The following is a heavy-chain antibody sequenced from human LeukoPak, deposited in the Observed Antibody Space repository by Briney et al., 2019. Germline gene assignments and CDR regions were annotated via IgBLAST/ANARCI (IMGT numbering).Heavy chain of an antibody. Sequence: PSETLSLTCTVSGGSMSSYYWSWIRQPAGKGLEWIGRIYSSGRTNYNPSLKSRVTLSVDTSKNQFSLKLSSVTAADTAVYYCARVPHPVVVVVAATPDYWGQGTLVTVSS. V-gene: IGHV4-4*07. D-gene: IGHD2-15*01. J-gene: IGHJ4*02. CDR1: GGSMSSYY. CDR2: IYSSGRT. CDR3: ARVPHPVVVVVAATPDY.